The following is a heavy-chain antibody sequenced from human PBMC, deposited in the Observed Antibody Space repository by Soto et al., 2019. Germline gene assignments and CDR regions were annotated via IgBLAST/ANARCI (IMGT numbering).Heavy chain of an antibody. CDR1: GYSFTSYW. Sequence: GESLKISCKGSGYSFTSYWIGWVRQMPGKGLEWMGIIYPGDSDTRYSPSFQGQVTISADKSISTAYLQWSSLKASDTAMYYCARHGDTAMGDYYYYGMDVWGQGTTVTVSS. CDR3: ARHGDTAMGDYYYYGMDV. CDR2: IYPGDSDT. V-gene: IGHV5-51*01. J-gene: IGHJ6*02. D-gene: IGHD5-18*01.